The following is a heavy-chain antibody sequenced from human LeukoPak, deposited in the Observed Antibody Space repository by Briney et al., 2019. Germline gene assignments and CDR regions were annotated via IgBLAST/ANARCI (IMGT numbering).Heavy chain of an antibody. CDR3: ARAPHH. CDR2: IYHSGST. Sequence: SETLSLTCTVSGYSISSGYYWGWIRQPPGKGLEWIGSIYHSGSTYYNPSLKSRVTISVDTSKNQFSLKLSSVTAADTAVYYCARAPHHWGQGTLVTVSS. V-gene: IGHV4-38-2*02. CDR1: GYSISSGYY. J-gene: IGHJ5*02.